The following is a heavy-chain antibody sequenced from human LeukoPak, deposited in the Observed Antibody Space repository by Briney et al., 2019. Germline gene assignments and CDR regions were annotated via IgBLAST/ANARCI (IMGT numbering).Heavy chain of an antibody. CDR1: GFTVITND. D-gene: IGHD1-14*01. CDR2: LYSDGNT. CDR3: ARGVEPLAANTLAY. Sequence: PGGSLRFSCAASGFTVITNDMTWVRQAPGKGLEWVSVLYSDGNTKYADSVQGRFTISRDNSKSTLYLEMNSLSPDDTAVYYCARGVEPLAANTLAYWGQGTLVTVSS. V-gene: IGHV3-53*01. J-gene: IGHJ4*02.